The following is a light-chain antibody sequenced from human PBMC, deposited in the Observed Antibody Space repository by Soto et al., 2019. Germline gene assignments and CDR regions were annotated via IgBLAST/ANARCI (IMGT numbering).Light chain of an antibody. V-gene: IGKV3-20*01. CDR1: QSVSKWY. CDR3: QQYVMPPFT. CDR2: GAS. Sequence: DIVWTQSPGTLSLSPGERATLSCRASQSVSKWYVAWYQVKPGQAPRLVIDGASSRATGIPDRFSVGGSGTEFALSISRLEPEDFAVYYCQQYVMPPFTFGRGPKVEIK. J-gene: IGKJ2*01.